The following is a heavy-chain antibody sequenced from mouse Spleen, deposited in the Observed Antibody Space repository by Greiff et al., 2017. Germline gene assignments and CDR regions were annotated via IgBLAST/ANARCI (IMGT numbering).Heavy chain of an antibody. CDR3: ARYSYGKYYYAMDY. D-gene: IGHD2-1*01. V-gene: IGHV5-9*03. Sequence: EVKLVESGGGLVKPGGSLKLSCAASGFTFSSYTMSWVRQTPEKRLEWVATISSGGGNTYYPDSVKGRFTISRDNAKNTLYLQMSSLRSEDTALYYCARYSYGKYYYAMDYWGQGTSVTVSS. CDR2: ISSGGGNT. J-gene: IGHJ4*01. CDR1: GFTFSSYT.